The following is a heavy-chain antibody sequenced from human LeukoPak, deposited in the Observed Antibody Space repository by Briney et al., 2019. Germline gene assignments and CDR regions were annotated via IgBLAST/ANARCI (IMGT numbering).Heavy chain of an antibody. D-gene: IGHD2-15*01. V-gene: IGHV1-46*03. CDR1: GYTFTSYD. J-gene: IGHJ4*02. CDR3: ARVGDCSGGSCSARKASRWPPEDY. CDR2: INPSGGST. Sequence: ASVKVSCKASGYTFTSYDINWVRQAPGQGLEWMGIINPSGGSTSYAQKFQGRVTMTRYTSTSTVYMELSSLRSEDTAVYYCARVGDCSGGSCSARKASRWPPEDYWGQGTLVTVSS.